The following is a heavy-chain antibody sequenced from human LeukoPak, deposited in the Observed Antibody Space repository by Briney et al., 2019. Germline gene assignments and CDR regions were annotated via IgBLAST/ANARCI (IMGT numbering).Heavy chain of an antibody. D-gene: IGHD3-10*01. CDR3: ARVEVAYGLGSYYIGY. CDR1: GYSISSGYY. V-gene: IGHV4-61*02. J-gene: IGHJ4*02. CDR2: IYTSGST. Sequence: PSETLSLTCTVSGYSISSGYYWSWIRQPAGKGLEWIGRIYTSGSTNYNPSLKSRVTISLDTAKNQFSLKVNTVTAADTAVYYCARVEVAYGLGSYYIGYWGQGALVTVSS.